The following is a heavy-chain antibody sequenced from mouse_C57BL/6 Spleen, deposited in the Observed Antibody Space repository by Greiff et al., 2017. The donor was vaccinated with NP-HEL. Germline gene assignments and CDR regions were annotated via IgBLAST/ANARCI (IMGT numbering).Heavy chain of an antibody. Sequence: QVQLQQPGAELVKPGASVKLSCKASGYTFTSYWMHWVKQRPGQGLEWIGMIHPNSGSTNYNEKFKSKATLTVDKSSSTAYMQLSSLTSEDSAVYYCARSITTVGDFEVWGTGTTVTVSS. CDR3: ARSITTVGDFEV. J-gene: IGHJ1*03. CDR2: IHPNSGST. D-gene: IGHD1-1*01. V-gene: IGHV1-64*01. CDR1: GYTFTSYW.